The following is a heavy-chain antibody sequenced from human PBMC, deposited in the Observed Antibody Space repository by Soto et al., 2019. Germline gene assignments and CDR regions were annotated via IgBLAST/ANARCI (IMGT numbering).Heavy chain of an antibody. CDR3: ARDPGGYNWNYNWFDP. D-gene: IGHD1-7*01. V-gene: IGHV1-46*01. J-gene: IGHJ5*02. Sequence: QVQLVQSGAEVKKPGASVKVSCKASGYTFTSYYMHWVRQAPGQGLEWMGIINPSGGSTSYAQKFQGRVTMTRDTSTSTVYMELSSLRSEDTAVYYCARDPGGYNWNYNWFDPWGQGTLVTVSS. CDR1: GYTFTSYY. CDR2: INPSGGST.